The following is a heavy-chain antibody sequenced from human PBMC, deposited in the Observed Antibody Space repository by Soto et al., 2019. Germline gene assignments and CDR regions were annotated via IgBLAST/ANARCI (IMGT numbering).Heavy chain of an antibody. D-gene: IGHD3-22*01. CDR2: IIPMLDSA. V-gene: IGHV1-69*12. Sequence: QVQLVQSGAEVKKPGSSVKVSCKASGGTFDNYAITWVRQAPGQGLEWMAGIIPMLDSANYAEKFQDRVTIIADESTSTAYMEVSSLRSEDTAVYYCARTYHYDSGGMTCFYYGMDVWGQGTTVTVSS. CDR3: ARTYHYDSGGMTCFYYGMDV. J-gene: IGHJ6*02. CDR1: GGTFDNYA.